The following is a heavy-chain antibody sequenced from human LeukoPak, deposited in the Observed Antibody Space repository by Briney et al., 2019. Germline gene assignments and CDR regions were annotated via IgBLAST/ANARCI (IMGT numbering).Heavy chain of an antibody. Sequence: PGGSLRLSCAASGFTFSSYSMNWVRQAPGKGLEWVSFISSSSSYIYYADSVKGRFTISRDNAKNSLYLDMSSLRADDTAVYYCARAENSGSGGLDPWGQGTLVTVSS. J-gene: IGHJ5*02. CDR3: ARAENSGSGGLDP. CDR2: ISSSSSYI. V-gene: IGHV3-21*01. D-gene: IGHD2-15*01. CDR1: GFTFSSYS.